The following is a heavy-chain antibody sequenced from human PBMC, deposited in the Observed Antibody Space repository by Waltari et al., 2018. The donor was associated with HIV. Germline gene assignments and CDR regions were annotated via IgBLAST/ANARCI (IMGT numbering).Heavy chain of an antibody. CDR1: GFTFSNYA. Sequence: EVQVLASGGGLVQPGGSLILSCAASGFTFSNYAMNWVRQAPGKGLEWVARISGSGDSTYYTDSVKGRFTISRDNSKNTLYLQMNRLRAEDTAVYYCAKTMMRTGTVDYWGQGTLVTVSS. CDR2: ISGSGDST. D-gene: IGHD3-22*01. J-gene: IGHJ4*02. V-gene: IGHV3-23*01. CDR3: AKTMMRTGTVDY.